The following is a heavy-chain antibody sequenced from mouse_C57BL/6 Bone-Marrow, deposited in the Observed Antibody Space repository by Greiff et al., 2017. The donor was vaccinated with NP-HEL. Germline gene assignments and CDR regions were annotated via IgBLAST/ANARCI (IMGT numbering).Heavy chain of an antibody. V-gene: IGHV1-4*01. D-gene: IGHD4-1*01. CDR1: GYTFTSYT. J-gene: IGHJ4*01. CDR2: INPSSGYT. CDR3: ARGLLGRGDY. Sequence: VKLQESGAELARPGASVKMSCKASGYTFTSYTMHWVKQRPGQGLEWIGYINPSSGYTKYNQKFKDKATLTADKSSSTAYMQLSSLTSEDSAVYYCARGLLGRGDYWGQGTSVTVSS.